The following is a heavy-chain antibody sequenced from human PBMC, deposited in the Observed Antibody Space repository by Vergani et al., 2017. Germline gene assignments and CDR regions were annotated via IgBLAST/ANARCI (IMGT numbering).Heavy chain of an antibody. CDR1: GYSFTGYY. CDR2: INPNSGGT. J-gene: IGHJ4*02. CDR3: ARVGYYYDSSGKSGFDY. Sequence: QVQLVQSGAEVKKPGASVKVSCKASGYSFTGYYMHWVRKAPGQGLEWMGWINPNSGGTNYAQKFQGRVTMTRDTSIRTAYMELSRLRSDDTAVYYCARVGYYYDSSGKSGFDYWGQGTLVTVSS. V-gene: IGHV1-2*02. D-gene: IGHD3-22*01.